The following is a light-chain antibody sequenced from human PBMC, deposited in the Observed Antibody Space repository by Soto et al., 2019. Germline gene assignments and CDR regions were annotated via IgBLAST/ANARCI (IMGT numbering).Light chain of an antibody. Sequence: DIQMTQSPSTLSASVGDRVTITCRASQSISSWLAWYQQKPGKAPKLLIYKASSLERGVPSRFSGSGSWTEFTLTISSLQPDDFATDYCQQYYSYLYTFGQGTKLEIK. CDR1: QSISSW. CDR2: KAS. J-gene: IGKJ2*01. CDR3: QQYYSYLYT. V-gene: IGKV1-5*03.